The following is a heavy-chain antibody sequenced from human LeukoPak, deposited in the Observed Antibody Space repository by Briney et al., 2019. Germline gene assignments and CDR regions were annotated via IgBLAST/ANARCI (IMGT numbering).Heavy chain of an antibody. Sequence: GASVKVSCKASGYTFTNYGITWVRQAPGQGLEWMGWISGYNGNTNYAQKLQGRVTMTTDTSTNTAYMELRSLTSDDTAVYYCARAWDCSSTTCYVYFDYWGQGSLVTVSS. D-gene: IGHD2-2*01. CDR3: ARAWDCSSTTCYVYFDY. CDR2: ISGYNGNT. CDR1: GYTFTNYG. J-gene: IGHJ4*02. V-gene: IGHV1-18*01.